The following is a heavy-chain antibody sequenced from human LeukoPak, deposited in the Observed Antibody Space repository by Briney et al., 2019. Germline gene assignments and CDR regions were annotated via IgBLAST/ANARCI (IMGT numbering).Heavy chain of an antibody. D-gene: IGHD6-13*01. CDR2: IKQDGSEK. Sequence: GGSLRLSCAASGFTFSHYSMHWVRQAPGKGLEWVANIKQDGSEKYYVDSVKGRFTISRDNAKNSLYLQMNSLRAEDTAVYYCAMRGIAAADDYWGQGTLVTVSS. V-gene: IGHV3-7*01. CDR3: AMRGIAAADDY. CDR1: GFTFSHYS. J-gene: IGHJ4*02.